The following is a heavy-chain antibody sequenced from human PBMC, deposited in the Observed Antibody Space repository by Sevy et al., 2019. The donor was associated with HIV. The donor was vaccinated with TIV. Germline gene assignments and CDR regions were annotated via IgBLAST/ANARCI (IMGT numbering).Heavy chain of an antibody. Sequence: GGSLRLSCAASGFTFDSYSMTWVRLAPGKGLEWVSLVSDSGVRTHYADSVKGRFTISRDNSKSMVFLQMNSLRAEDTAVYYCARKLVYGHFDTWGLGTLVTVSS. D-gene: IGHD1-1*01. V-gene: IGHV3-23*01. J-gene: IGHJ4*02. CDR2: VSDSGVRT. CDR1: GFTFDSYS. CDR3: ARKLVYGHFDT.